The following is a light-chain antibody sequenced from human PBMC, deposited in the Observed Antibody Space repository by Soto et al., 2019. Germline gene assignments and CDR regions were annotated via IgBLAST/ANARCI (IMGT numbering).Light chain of an antibody. Sequence: QSVVTQPTSVSGSPGQSITISCTGNHNDIGTYDYVSWYQQHPGRAPRLLIHGVTTRPSGISGRFSASKSGLTASLTISGLQPEDEADYYCSSFTSNSIYVFGPGTKVTVL. J-gene: IGLJ1*01. CDR2: GVT. CDR3: SSFTSNSIYV. CDR1: HNDIGTYDY. V-gene: IGLV2-14*03.